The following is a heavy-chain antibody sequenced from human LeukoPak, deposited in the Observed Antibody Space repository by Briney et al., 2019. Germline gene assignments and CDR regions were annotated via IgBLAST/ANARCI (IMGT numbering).Heavy chain of an antibody. J-gene: IGHJ3*02. V-gene: IGHV4-34*01. CDR1: GGSFSNFY. Sequence: PSETLSLTCAVYGGSFSNFYWSWIRQPSGKGLEWIGEINHSGSTNYNPSLKSRVTISVDTSKNQFSLKLSSVTAADTAVYYCAREGSSGRYRDAFDIWGQGTMVTVSS. D-gene: IGHD6-19*01. CDR3: AREGSSGRYRDAFDI. CDR2: INHSGST.